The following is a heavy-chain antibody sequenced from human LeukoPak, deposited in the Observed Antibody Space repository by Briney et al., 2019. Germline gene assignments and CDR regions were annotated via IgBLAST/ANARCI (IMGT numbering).Heavy chain of an antibody. D-gene: IGHD3-10*01. Sequence: ASVKVSCKASGYTFTSYGISWVRQAPGQGLEWMGWISAYNGNTNYAQKLQGRVTTTTDTSTSTAYMELRSLRSDDTAVYYCARDHEFGETDNVYYGMDVWGKGTTVTVSS. J-gene: IGHJ6*04. V-gene: IGHV1-18*04. CDR3: ARDHEFGETDNVYYGMDV. CDR1: GYTFTSYG. CDR2: ISAYNGNT.